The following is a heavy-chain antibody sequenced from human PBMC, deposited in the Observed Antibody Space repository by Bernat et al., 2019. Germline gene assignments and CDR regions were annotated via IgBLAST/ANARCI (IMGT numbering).Heavy chain of an antibody. D-gene: IGHD5-24*01. CDR1: GFTFSSYA. V-gene: IGHV3-30-3*01. CDR3: ARDMVGFGDGYNFDY. J-gene: IGHJ4*02. Sequence: QVQLVESGGGVVQPGRSLRLSCAASGFTFSSYAMHWVRQAPGKGLGWVAVISYDGSNKYYADSVKGRFTISRDNSKNTLYLQMNSLRAEGTAVYYCARDMVGFGDGYNFDYWGQGTLVTVSS. CDR2: ISYDGSNK.